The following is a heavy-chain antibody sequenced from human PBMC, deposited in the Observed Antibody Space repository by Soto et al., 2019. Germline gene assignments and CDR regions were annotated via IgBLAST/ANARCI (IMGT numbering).Heavy chain of an antibody. CDR3: ASIDSSGYRHFQH. CDR1: GGTFSSYA. V-gene: IGHV1-69*12. CDR2: IIPIFGTA. D-gene: IGHD3-22*01. Sequence: QVQLVQSGAEVKKPGSSVKVSCKASGGTFSSYAISWVRQAPGQGLEWMGGIIPIFGTANYAQKFQGRVTMTADESTSRAYMELSSLRSEDTAVYYCASIDSSGYRHFQHWVQGTLVTVSS. J-gene: IGHJ1*01.